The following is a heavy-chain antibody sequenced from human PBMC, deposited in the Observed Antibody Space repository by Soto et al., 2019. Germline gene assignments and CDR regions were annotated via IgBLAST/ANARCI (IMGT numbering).Heavy chain of an antibody. CDR2: IKSDGSTT. CDR1: GFIFSTNW. J-gene: IGHJ3*02. D-gene: IGHD1-1*01. Sequence: EVQLVESGGGLVQPGGSLRLSCAASGFIFSTNWMHWVRQAPGKGLVWVSRIKSDGSTTNYADSVKGRFTISRDNAKNTLYLQMNSLRAEDTAVYYCKTGTTNVFDIWGQGTMVTVSS. CDR3: KTGTTNVFDI. V-gene: IGHV3-74*01.